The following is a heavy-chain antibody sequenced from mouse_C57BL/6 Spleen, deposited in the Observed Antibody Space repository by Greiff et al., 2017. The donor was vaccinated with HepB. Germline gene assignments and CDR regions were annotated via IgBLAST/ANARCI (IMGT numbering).Heavy chain of an antibody. V-gene: IGHV5-6*01. J-gene: IGHJ2*01. CDR2: ISSGGSYT. CDR1: GFTFSSYG. Sequence: EVKLMESGGDLVKPGGSLKLSCAASGFTFSSYGMSWVRQTPDKRLEWVATISSGGSYTYYPDSVKGRFTISRDNAKNTLYLQMSSLKSEDTAMYYCAGHYGSKYFDYWGQSTTLTVSS. CDR3: AGHYGSKYFDY. D-gene: IGHD1-1*01.